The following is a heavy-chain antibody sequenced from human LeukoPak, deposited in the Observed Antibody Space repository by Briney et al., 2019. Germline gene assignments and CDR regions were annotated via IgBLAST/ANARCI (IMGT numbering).Heavy chain of an antibody. CDR2: IRYDRSNK. CDR3: AKEYYYDSSGYYYVPHHGDAFDI. V-gene: IGHV3-30*02. J-gene: IGHJ3*02. Sequence: PGGSLRLSCAASGFTFSSYSMHWVRQAPGKGLEWVAFIRYDRSNKYYADSVKGRFTISRDNSKNTLYLQMNSLRAEDTAVYYCAKEYYYDSSGYYYVPHHGDAFDIWGQGTMVTVSS. D-gene: IGHD3-22*01. CDR1: GFTFSSYS.